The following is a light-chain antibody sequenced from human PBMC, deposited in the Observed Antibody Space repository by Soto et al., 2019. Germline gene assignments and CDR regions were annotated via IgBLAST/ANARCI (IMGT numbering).Light chain of an antibody. Sequence: EVVMTQSPATLSVSPGERATLSCRASQSVSSFLAWYQQKPGLAPRLLIYGASTRATAVPARFSGSGSGTEFTLIVSSLQSEDFAIYYCLQYNKWPLTFGGGTKVDIK. V-gene: IGKV3-15*01. J-gene: IGKJ4*01. CDR1: QSVSSF. CDR2: GAS. CDR3: LQYNKWPLT.